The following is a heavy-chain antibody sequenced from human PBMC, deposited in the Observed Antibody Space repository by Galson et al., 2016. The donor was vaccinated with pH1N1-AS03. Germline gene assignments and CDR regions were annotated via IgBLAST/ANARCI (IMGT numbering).Heavy chain of an antibody. CDR2: ISASGGST. V-gene: IGHV3-23*01. CDR1: GFTFSSNA. J-gene: IGHJ6*02. Sequence: SLRLSCAASGFTFSSNAMTWVRQAPGKGLEWVSTISASGGSTFYADSVTGRFTISRDNFKNTLSLQMNSLRVDDTALYYCVKDMRGVANSDCGMDVWGQGTTVSVSS. CDR3: VKDMRGVANSDCGMDV. D-gene: IGHD3-22*01.